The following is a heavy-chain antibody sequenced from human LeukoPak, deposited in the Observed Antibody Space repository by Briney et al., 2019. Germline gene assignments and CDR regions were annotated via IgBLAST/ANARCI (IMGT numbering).Heavy chain of an antibody. J-gene: IGHJ5*02. CDR3: ARRSGSYGGPNWFDP. D-gene: IGHD1-26*01. CDR1: GYSISRGYY. Sequence: SETLSLTCTVSGYSISRGYYWGWIRQPPGKGLEWIGSIYYSGSTYYNPSLKSRVTISVDTSKNQFSLKLSSVTAADTAVYYCARRSGSYGGPNWFDPWGQGTLVTVSS. CDR2: IYYSGST. V-gene: IGHV4-38-2*02.